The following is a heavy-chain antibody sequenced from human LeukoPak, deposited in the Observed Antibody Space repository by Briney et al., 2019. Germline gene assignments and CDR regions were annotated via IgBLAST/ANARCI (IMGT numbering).Heavy chain of an antibody. CDR2: IYHSGSA. CDR1: GYSITSGYN. J-gene: IGHJ4*02. D-gene: IGHD2-2*02. V-gene: IGHV4-38-2*02. CDR3: VRYCSSTTCYTRAVDY. Sequence: PSETLSLTCTVSGYSITSGYNWAWIRQPPGKVLEWIGSIYHSGSAYYNPSLKSRVTISVDTSKNQFSLKLSSVTAADTAIYYCVRYCSSTTCYTRAVDYWGQGTLVTVSS.